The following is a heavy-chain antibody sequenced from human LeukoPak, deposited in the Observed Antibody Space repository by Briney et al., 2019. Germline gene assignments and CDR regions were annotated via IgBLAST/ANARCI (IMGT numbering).Heavy chain of an antibody. J-gene: IGHJ5*02. D-gene: IGHD3-9*01. Sequence: ASETLSLTCTVSGGSISSYYWSWIRQPAGKGLEWIGRIYTSGSTNYNPSLKSRVTMSVDTSKNQISLKVNSVTAADTAVYYCARDGNYDILTGYYRGFDPWGQGTLVTVSS. CDR3: ARDGNYDILTGYYRGFDP. CDR2: IYTSGST. V-gene: IGHV4-4*07. CDR1: GGSISSYY.